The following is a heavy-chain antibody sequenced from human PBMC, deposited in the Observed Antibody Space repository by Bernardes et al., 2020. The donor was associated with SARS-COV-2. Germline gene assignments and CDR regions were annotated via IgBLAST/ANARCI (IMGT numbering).Heavy chain of an antibody. Sequence: SETLSLTCDVHGDSVTSSGHYWTWIRQHPGEGLEWIGNIYYLGSPNYNPSLKSRLTISVEASKNQISMSLGSVTAADTAVYFCARVLTGGTYFDACDVWGQGTMVAVSS. CDR2: IYYLGSP. D-gene: IGHD2-8*02. V-gene: IGHV4-31*11. CDR1: GDSVTSSGHY. CDR3: ARVLTGGTYFDACDV. J-gene: IGHJ3*01.